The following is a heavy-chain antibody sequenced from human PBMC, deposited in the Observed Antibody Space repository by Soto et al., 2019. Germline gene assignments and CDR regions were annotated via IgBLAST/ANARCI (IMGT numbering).Heavy chain of an antibody. D-gene: IGHD1-26*01. CDR1: GFTFSSYG. Sequence: QVQLVESGGGVVQPGRSLRLSCAASGFTFSSYGMHWVRQAPGKGLEWVAVIWYDGSNKYYADSVKGRFTISRDNSKNTLYLQMNSLRAEDTAVDYCARDVGVGSGSFMSYYYYYYGMDVWGQGTTVTVSS. CDR3: ARDVGVGSGSFMSYYYYYYGMDV. V-gene: IGHV3-33*01. CDR2: IWYDGSNK. J-gene: IGHJ6*02.